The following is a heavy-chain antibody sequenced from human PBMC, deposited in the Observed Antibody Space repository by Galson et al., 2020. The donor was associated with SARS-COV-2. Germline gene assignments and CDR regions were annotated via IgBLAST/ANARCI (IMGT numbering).Heavy chain of an antibody. Sequence: SGPTLVKPPQTLTLNCTFSGFSLSTTGVGVGWIRQPPGKALEWLALLYPDDDKRYSPSLKSRLTITKDTSKNQLVLTMTNMDPVDTATYYCAHRDIVLGGPPGFDYWGQGTLVTVSS. CDR2: LYPDDDK. D-gene: IGHD2-8*02. J-gene: IGHJ4*02. V-gene: IGHV2-5*02. CDR3: AHRDIVLGGPPGFDY. CDR1: GFSLSTTGVG.